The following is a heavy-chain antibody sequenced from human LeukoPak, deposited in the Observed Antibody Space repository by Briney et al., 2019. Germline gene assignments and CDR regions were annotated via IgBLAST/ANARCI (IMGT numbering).Heavy chain of an antibody. CDR2: ISYDGSNK. Sequence: PGGSLRLSCAASGFTFSSYGMHWVRQAPGKGLEWVAVISYDGSNKYYADSVKGRFTISRDNSKNTLYLQMNSLRAEDTAVYYCAKDPREAMVMDYFDYWGQRTLVTVSS. CDR1: GFTFSSYG. CDR3: AKDPREAMVMDYFDY. D-gene: IGHD5-18*01. V-gene: IGHV3-30*18. J-gene: IGHJ4*02.